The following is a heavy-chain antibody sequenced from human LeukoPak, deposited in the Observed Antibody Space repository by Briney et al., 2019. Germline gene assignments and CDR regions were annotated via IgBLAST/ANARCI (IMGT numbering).Heavy chain of an antibody. Sequence: GGSLRLSCAASGFTFSSYVMSWVRQAPGKGLEWVSALSGGGDSTYYVDSVKGRFTTSRDNSKNTLYLQMNSLRAEDTAVYCCAKGSSNGRPYYFDYWGQGALVTVSS. CDR2: LSGGGDST. CDR1: GFTFSSYV. CDR3: AKGSSNGRPYYFDY. D-gene: IGHD2-8*01. V-gene: IGHV3-23*01. J-gene: IGHJ4*02.